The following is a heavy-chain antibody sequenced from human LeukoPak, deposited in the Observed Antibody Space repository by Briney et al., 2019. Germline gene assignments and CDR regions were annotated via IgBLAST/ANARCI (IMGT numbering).Heavy chain of an antibody. Sequence: GGSLRLSCAASGFTFSNYWMSWVRQAPGKGLEWVANIKQDGREKYYVDSVKGRFTISRDNANNSLYLQMSSLGAEDTAVYYCARDAPSSSSGDYWGQGTLVTVSS. D-gene: IGHD6-6*01. CDR3: ARDAPSSSSGDY. CDR1: GFTFSNYW. CDR2: IKQDGREK. V-gene: IGHV3-7*03. J-gene: IGHJ4*02.